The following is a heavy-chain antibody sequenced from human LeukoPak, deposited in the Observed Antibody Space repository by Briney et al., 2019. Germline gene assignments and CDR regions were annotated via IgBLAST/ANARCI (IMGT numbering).Heavy chain of an antibody. D-gene: IGHD6-13*01. Sequence: PARSLRLSWAAYGFTSNTYSMNWDRQAPGKGREWVSSISISSTYTYYADSLKGRFTVSGDNAKTSLYLQMNSLGAEDTAVYYCARGRPGTNGFDVWREGTKVTVYS. J-gene: IGHJ3*01. CDR1: GFTSNTYS. V-gene: IGHV3-21*01. CDR2: ISISSTYT. CDR3: ARGRPGTNGFDV.